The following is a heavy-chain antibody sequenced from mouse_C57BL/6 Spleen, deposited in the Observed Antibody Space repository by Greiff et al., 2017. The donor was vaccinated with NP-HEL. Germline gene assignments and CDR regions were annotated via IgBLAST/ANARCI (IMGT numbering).Heavy chain of an antibody. CDR2: ISSGGSYT. Sequence: EVQGVESGGDLVKPGGSLKLSCAASGFTFSSYGMSWVRQTPDQRLEWVATISSGGSYTYYPDSVKGRFTISRDNAKNTLYLQMSSLESEDTAMYYCARDVSYWGQGTTLTVSS. CDR3: ARDVSY. CDR1: GFTFSSYG. J-gene: IGHJ2*01. V-gene: IGHV5-6*01.